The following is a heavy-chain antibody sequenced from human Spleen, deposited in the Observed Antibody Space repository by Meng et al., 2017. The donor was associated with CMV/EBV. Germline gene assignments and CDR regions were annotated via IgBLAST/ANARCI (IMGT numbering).Heavy chain of an antibody. D-gene: IGHD3-3*01. Sequence: GESLKISCAASGFTFSSYWMHWVRQAPGKGLVWVSRINSDGISTSYADSVKGRFTISRDNAKNTLYLQMNSLRAEDTAVYYCARGTVREITIFGVVAYYFDCWGQGTLVTVSS. V-gene: IGHV3-74*01. J-gene: IGHJ4*02. CDR1: GFTFSSYW. CDR3: ARGTVREITIFGVVAYYFDC. CDR2: INSDGIST.